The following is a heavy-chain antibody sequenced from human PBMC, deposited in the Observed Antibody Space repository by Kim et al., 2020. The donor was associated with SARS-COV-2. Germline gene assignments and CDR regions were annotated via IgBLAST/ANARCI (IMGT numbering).Heavy chain of an antibody. CDR2: ISSSSSNI. CDR1: GFPFSDYY. D-gene: IGHD6-13*01. Sequence: GGSLRLSCAASGFPFSDYYMSWIRQAPGKGLEWVSYISSSSSNIYYADSVRGRFTISMDNVENSLYLQMNSLEAEDTAVYYCARAGGDPLKWIGSSSSPTSDYWGQGSLVTVHS. J-gene: IGHJ4*02. CDR3: ARAGGDPLKWIGSSSSPTSDY. V-gene: IGHV3-11*01.